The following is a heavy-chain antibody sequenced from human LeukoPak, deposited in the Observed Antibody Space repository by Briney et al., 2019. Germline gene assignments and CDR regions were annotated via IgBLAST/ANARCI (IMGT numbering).Heavy chain of an antibody. J-gene: IGHJ4*02. CDR1: GYTFTGYY. CDR3: ARDWNCGGGCYST. Sequence: ASVKVSCKASGYTFTGYYMPWVRQAPGQGLEWMGWINPNSGGTNYAQKFQGRVTMTRDTSISTAYMGLSRLRSDDTAVYYCARDWNCGGGCYSTWGQGTLVTVSS. D-gene: IGHD2-21*02. V-gene: IGHV1-2*02. CDR2: INPNSGGT.